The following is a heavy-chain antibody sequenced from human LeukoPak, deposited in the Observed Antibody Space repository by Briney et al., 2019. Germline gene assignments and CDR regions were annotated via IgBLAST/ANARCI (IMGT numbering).Heavy chain of an antibody. V-gene: IGHV3-53*01. Sequence: TGGSLRLSCAASEFTVSSNYMSSVRQAPGKGLELVLAIYRDGATYYADSVKGRLTMSRDNSKNTLYLHMNNVRAEDTAVYYCASGRGSCCYPFDCWGRGTLVSVSS. CDR3: ASGRGSCCYPFDC. CDR1: EFTVSSNY. D-gene: IGHD3-22*01. J-gene: IGHJ4*02. CDR2: IYRDGAT.